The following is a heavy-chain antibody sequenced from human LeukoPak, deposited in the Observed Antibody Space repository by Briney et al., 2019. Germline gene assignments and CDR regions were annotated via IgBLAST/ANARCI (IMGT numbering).Heavy chain of an antibody. Sequence: PSETLSLTCTASGDSISSRGYYWGWVRQPPGKGLEWIGSVYYSGGTYSTPSLKRRVTISVDTSNNQFSLKLSSVTAADTAVYYCARGVPYSSGHGDFDYWGRGTLVTVS. V-gene: IGHV4-39*01. CDR2: VYYSGGT. D-gene: IGHD6-19*01. CDR1: GDSISSRGYY. J-gene: IGHJ4*02. CDR3: ARGVPYSSGHGDFDY.